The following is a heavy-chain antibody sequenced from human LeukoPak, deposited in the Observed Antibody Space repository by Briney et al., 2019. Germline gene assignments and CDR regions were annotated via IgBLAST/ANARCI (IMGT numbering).Heavy chain of an antibody. D-gene: IGHD2-2*01. Sequence: SGTLSLTCAVSGGSISSSNWWSWVRQPPGKGLEWIGEIYHSGSTNYNPSLKSRVTISVDKSKNQFSLKLSSVTAADTAVYYCAREGDIVVVPAAIPDAFDIWGQGTMVTVSS. J-gene: IGHJ3*02. CDR3: AREGDIVVVPAAIPDAFDI. V-gene: IGHV4-4*02. CDR2: IYHSGST. CDR1: GGSISSSNW.